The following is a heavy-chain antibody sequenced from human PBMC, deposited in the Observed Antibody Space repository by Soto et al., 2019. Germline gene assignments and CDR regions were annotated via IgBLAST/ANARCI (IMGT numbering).Heavy chain of an antibody. D-gene: IGHD2-21*01. J-gene: IGHJ3*01. CDR2: IKTDGTYT. Sequence: EVQLVESGGGLVQPGGSLTLSCAASGFTVSNHWMHWVRQAPGRGLESISRIKTDGTYTDYADSVKGRFTFSGDNAKNILYLQMDSLRPEDTAVYYCARPKGGAYSAFDVWGQGTVVTVSS. CDR1: GFTVSNHW. CDR3: ARPKGGAYSAFDV. V-gene: IGHV3-74*01.